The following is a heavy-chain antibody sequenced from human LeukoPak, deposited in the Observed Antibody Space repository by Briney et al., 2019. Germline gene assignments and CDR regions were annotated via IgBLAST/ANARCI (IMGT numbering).Heavy chain of an antibody. CDR1: GGSISTYY. CDR3: AREGSGWYYFDY. V-gene: IGHV4-59*01. Sequence: SETLSLTCTVSGGSISTYYWSWIRQPPGKGLEWIGYIYYSGSTNYNPSPKSRVTISVDTSKNQFSLNLSSMTAADTAVYFCAREGSGWYYFDYWGQGTLVTVSS. J-gene: IGHJ4*02. CDR2: IYYSGST. D-gene: IGHD6-19*01.